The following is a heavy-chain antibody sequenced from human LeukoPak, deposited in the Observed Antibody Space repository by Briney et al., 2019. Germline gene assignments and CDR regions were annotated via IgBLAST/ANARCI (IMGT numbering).Heavy chain of an antibody. Sequence: GRSLRLSCAASGFTFSSYGMNWVRQAPGKGLEWVSVISYDGSNKYYADSVKGRFVISRDTSQNTLHLQMNSLRADDTAVYYCARAQHRGWGFDYWGPGTLVTVSS. J-gene: IGHJ4*02. CDR3: ARAQHRGWGFDY. CDR1: GFTFSSYG. CDR2: ISYDGSNK. V-gene: IGHV3-30*03. D-gene: IGHD1-26*01.